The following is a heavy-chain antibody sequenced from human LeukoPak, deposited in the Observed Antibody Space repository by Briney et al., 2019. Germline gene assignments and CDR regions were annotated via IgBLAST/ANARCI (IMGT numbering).Heavy chain of an antibody. Sequence: PSETLSLTCTVSGGSISSYYWSWIRQPAGKGLEWIGRIHTSGSTNYNPSLKSRVTMSVDTSKNQFSLKLSSVTAADTAVYYCASSGGVVYYYAMDVWGQGTTVTVSS. CDR1: GGSISSYY. V-gene: IGHV4-4*07. J-gene: IGHJ6*02. CDR3: ASSGGVVYYYAMDV. CDR2: IHTSGST. D-gene: IGHD2-2*01.